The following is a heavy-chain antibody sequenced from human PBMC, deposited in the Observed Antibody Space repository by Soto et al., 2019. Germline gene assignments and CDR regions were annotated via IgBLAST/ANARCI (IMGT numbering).Heavy chain of an antibody. CDR3: AHRRPAPGTWYFHH. J-gene: IGHJ1*01. CDR2: IYWDDDK. V-gene: IGHV2-5*02. D-gene: IGHD6-13*01. CDR1: GFSLSTSGVG. Sequence: QITLKESGPTLVKPTQTLTLTCTFSGFSLSTSGVGVGWIRQPPGKALEWLALIYWDDDKRYSPSLRKRLTVXKXTXXNQVVLTMTNMDPVDTATYYCAHRRPAPGTWYFHHWGQGTLVTVSS.